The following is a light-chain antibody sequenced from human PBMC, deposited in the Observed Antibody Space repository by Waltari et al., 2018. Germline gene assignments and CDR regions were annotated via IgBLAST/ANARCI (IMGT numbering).Light chain of an antibody. Sequence: WFQNRPGKVTKVVSCDESERPSGVSKRFSGSKSGNTASLTISGLQAEDEADYYCMSYTTRGTWVCGGGTTVTVL. CDR3: MSYTTRGTWV. CDR2: DES. V-gene: IGLV2-14*02. J-gene: IGLJ3*02.